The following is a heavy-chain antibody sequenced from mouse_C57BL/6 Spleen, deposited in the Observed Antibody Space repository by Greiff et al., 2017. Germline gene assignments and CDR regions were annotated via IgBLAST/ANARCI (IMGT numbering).Heavy chain of an antibody. CDR3: TSYYDYDGAGFAY. D-gene: IGHD2-4*01. Sequence: VQLQQSGAELVRPGASVTLSCKASGSTFPDYEMHWVKQTPVHGLDWIGSIDPETGGTAYNQKFKGKAILSADKSSRTAYMALRSLTSEDSAVYYCTSYYDYDGAGFAYWGQGTLVTVSA. CDR1: GSTFPDYE. V-gene: IGHV1-15*01. CDR2: IDPETGGT. J-gene: IGHJ3*01.